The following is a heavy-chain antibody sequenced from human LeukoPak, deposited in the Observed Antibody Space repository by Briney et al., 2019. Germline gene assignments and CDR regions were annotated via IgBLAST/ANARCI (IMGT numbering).Heavy chain of an antibody. J-gene: IGHJ4*02. CDR2: IIPIFGTA. Sequence: SVKVSCKASGGTFSSYAISWVRPAPGQGLEWMGGIIPIFGTANYAQNFQGRVTITADESTSTAYMELSSLRSEDTAVYYCARLSSGAFPDIVVVPAAIRPPGYFDYWGQGTLVTVSS. CDR1: GGTFSSYA. V-gene: IGHV1-69*13. CDR3: ARLSSGAFPDIVVVPAAIRPPGYFDY. D-gene: IGHD2-2*01.